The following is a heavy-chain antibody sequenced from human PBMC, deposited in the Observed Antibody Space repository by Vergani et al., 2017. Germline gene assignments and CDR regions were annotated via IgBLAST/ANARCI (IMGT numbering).Heavy chain of an antibody. V-gene: IGHV3-7*01. D-gene: IGHD3-3*01. J-gene: IGHJ4*02. Sequence: EMQLLESGGGSVQPGGSLRLSCAASGFTSSNCWMSWVRQAPGKGLEWVANIKQDGSEKYYVDSVKGRFTISRDNAENSLYLQMNSLRDEDTAVYYCARAQVLRYLEWSFDYWGQGTLVTVSS. CDR2: IKQDGSEK. CDR3: ARAQVLRYLEWSFDY. CDR1: GFTSSNCW.